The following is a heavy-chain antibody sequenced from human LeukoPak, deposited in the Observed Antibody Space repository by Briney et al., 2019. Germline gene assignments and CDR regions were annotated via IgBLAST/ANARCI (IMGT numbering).Heavy chain of an antibody. CDR1: GFTFSSYA. CDR2: ISASGSST. CDR3: AFPKGGAGAFDI. D-gene: IGHD1-26*01. Sequence: GGSLRLSCAASGFTFSSYAMSWVRQAPGKALEWVSAISASGSSTYYADYVKGRFTISRDNSKNTLYLQMNSLRAEDTAVYYCAFPKGGAGAFDIWGQGTIVSVSS. J-gene: IGHJ3*02. V-gene: IGHV3-23*01.